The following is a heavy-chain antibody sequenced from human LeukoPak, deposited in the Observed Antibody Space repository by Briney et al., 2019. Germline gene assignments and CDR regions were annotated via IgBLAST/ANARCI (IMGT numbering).Heavy chain of an antibody. CDR3: ATLRGYGYGYFDY. Sequence: GGSLRLSCAASGFTFSSYAMSWVRQAPGKGLEWVSAISGSGGSTYYADSVKGRFTISRDNSKNTLYLQMNSLRAEDTAVYYCATLRGYGYGYFDYWGQGTLVTVSS. D-gene: IGHD5-18*01. CDR1: GFTFSSYA. CDR2: ISGSGGST. V-gene: IGHV3-23*01. J-gene: IGHJ4*02.